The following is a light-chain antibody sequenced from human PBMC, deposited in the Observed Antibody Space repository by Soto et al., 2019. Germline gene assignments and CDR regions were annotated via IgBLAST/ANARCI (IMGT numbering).Light chain of an antibody. CDR2: GAS. V-gene: IGKV3-15*01. CDR3: QQYDKWPHT. Sequence: DIVMTQSPATLSVSPGDRAILSCRASQLIGDNLAWYQQKSGQAPRLLIYGASTRATSIPARFSGSRSGTEFTLTISGLQSEDVAIYYCQQYDKWPHTFGQGTKLEIK. CDR1: QLIGDN. J-gene: IGKJ2*01.